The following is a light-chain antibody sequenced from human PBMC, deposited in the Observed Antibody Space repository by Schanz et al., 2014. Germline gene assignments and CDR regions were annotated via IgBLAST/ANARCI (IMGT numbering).Light chain of an antibody. Sequence: QSVLTQPPSVSGAPGQRVTISCTGSSSNIGAGYDVHWYQQLPGTAPKLLIYDNNSRPSGVPDRFSASKSGTSASLAITGLQAEDEADYYCQSFDSSLRDVFGGGTKLTVL. V-gene: IGLV1-40*01. CDR1: SSNIGAGYD. J-gene: IGLJ3*02. CDR3: QSFDSSLRDV. CDR2: DNN.